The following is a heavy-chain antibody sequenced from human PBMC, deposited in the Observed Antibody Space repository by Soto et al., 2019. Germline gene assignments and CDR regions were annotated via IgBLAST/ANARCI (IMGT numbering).Heavy chain of an antibody. CDR2: ISIGSTTT. D-gene: IGHD2-8*01. Sequence: GGSLRLSCAASGFTFSSYSMNWVRQAPGKGLEWVSYISIGSTTTFYADSVKGRFTISRDNAKNSLYLQMNSLRDEDTAVYYCARDNGMAGSFDPWGQGTQVTVSS. CDR3: ARDNGMAGSFDP. J-gene: IGHJ5*02. V-gene: IGHV3-48*02. CDR1: GFTFSSYS.